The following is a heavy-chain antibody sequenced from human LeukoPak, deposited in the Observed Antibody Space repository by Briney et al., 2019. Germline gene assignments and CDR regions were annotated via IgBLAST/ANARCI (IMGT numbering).Heavy chain of an antibody. J-gene: IGHJ3*02. CDR1: GYTFTSYY. V-gene: IGHV1-46*01. CDR3: ASMVAGQRVAFDI. CDR2: INPSGGST. D-gene: IGHD2-15*01. Sequence: ASVKVSCKASGYTFTSYYMHWVRQAPGQGLEWMGIINPSGGSTSYAQKFQGRVTMTRDMSTSTVYMELSSLRSEDTAVYYCASMVAGQRVAFDIWGQGTMVTVSS.